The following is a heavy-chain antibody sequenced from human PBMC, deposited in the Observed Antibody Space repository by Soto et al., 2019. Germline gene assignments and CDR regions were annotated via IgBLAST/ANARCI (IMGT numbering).Heavy chain of an antibody. J-gene: IGHJ4*02. Sequence: QVHLVQSGAEVKRPGDSVKASCKASGYTFTAYHIYWVRKAPGQGLQWMGRITTLSGELYYSPKFQRRVTLTRDTSISTAYMELPTLRFDDTAVYYFARAPTWGPTGYFDYWGQGTLATVSS. V-gene: IGHV1-2*02. CDR2: ITTLSGEL. CDR1: GYTFTAYH. CDR3: ARAPTWGPTGYFDY. D-gene: IGHD1-26*01.